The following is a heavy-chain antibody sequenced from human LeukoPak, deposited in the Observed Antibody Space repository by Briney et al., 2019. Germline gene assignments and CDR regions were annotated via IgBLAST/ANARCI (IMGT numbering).Heavy chain of an antibody. CDR1: GFTLSSYA. Sequence: GGSLRLSCAASGFTLSSYAMSWVRQAPGKGLEWVSAISGSGGSTYYADSVKGRFTISRDNSKNTLYLQMNSLRAEDTAVYYCAKAGGLGYSYGPYYFDYWGQGTLVTVSS. V-gene: IGHV3-23*01. CDR3: AKAGGLGYSYGPYYFDY. J-gene: IGHJ4*02. CDR2: ISGSGGST. D-gene: IGHD5-18*01.